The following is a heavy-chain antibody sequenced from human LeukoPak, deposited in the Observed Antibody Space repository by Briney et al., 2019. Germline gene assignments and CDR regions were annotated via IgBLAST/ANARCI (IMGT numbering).Heavy chain of an antibody. CDR3: TTDTVVVVAGSDY. CDR1: GCTFSNAW. Sequence: GGSLRLSCAASGCTFSNAWRSWVRQAPGKGLEWVGRIKSKTDGGTTDYAAPVKGRFTISRDDSKNTLYLQMNSLKTEDTAVYYCTTDTVVVVAGSDYWGQGTLVTVSS. J-gene: IGHJ4*02. CDR2: IKSKTDGGTT. V-gene: IGHV3-15*01. D-gene: IGHD2-15*01.